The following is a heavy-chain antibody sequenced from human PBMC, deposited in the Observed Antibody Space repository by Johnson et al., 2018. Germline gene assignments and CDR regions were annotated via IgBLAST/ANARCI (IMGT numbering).Heavy chain of an antibody. CDR1: GFTFSLHN. J-gene: IGHJ6*02. Sequence: EVQLLESGGGLVKPGGSLRLSCAASGFTFSLHNMNWVRQAPGKGLEWVSLITNSRSYINYADSVKGRFTISRDNAKNSLYLQMNSLRAEDTAVYYCSGEYGDYATYYYYGMDVWGQGTTVTVSS. D-gene: IGHD4-17*01. V-gene: IGHV3-21*01. CDR3: SGEYGDYATYYYYGMDV. CDR2: ITNSRSYI.